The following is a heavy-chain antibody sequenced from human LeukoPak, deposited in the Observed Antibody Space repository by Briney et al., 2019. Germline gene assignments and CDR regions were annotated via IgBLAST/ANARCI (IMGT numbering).Heavy chain of an antibody. J-gene: IGHJ4*02. CDR2: ISSSSSTI. CDR3: ARAGENGFCSGLNCCICDY. Sequence: GGSLRLSCAASGFTFSIYSMNWVRQAPGKGLEWLSYISSSSSTIKYADSVKGRFTISRDNAKDSLYLQMNSLRGEDTAVYFCARAGENGFCSGLNCCICDYWAQGKLVTVSS. D-gene: IGHD2-15*01. CDR1: GFTFSIYS. V-gene: IGHV3-48*01.